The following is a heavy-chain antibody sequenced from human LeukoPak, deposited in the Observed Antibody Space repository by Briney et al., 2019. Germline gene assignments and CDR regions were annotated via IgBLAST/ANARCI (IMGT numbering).Heavy chain of an antibody. Sequence: GASLKVSCKPSGYTFTRFYMHSVPQAPGQRLEWMGIINASGGYPTYAQRFQGRLTMTSDTSTGTVHMELSSLRSEDTAVYYCARAPAHLYYWGQGTLVTVSS. CDR3: ARAPAHLYY. CDR1: GYTFTRFY. V-gene: IGHV1-46*01. CDR2: INASGGYP. J-gene: IGHJ4*02.